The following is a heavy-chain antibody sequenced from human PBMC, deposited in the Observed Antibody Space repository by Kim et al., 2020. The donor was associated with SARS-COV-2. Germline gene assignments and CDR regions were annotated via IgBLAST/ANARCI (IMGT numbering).Heavy chain of an antibody. D-gene: IGHD3-16*01. Sequence: GESLKISCKASGYSFSNYWIGWVRQMSGKGLEWMGIIYPGDSDTRYSPSFQGQVTIAVDKSISTAYLQWSSLRASDTAMYYCASKMITFGGSINDAFDIWGQGTMVTVSS. CDR1: GYSFSNYW. CDR2: IYPGDSDT. J-gene: IGHJ3*02. V-gene: IGHV5-51*01. CDR3: ASKMITFGGSINDAFDI.